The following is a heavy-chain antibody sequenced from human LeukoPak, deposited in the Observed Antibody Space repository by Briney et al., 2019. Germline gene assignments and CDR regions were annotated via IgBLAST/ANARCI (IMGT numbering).Heavy chain of an antibody. D-gene: IGHD3-22*01. Sequence: ASVKVSCKASGYTFTGYDMNWVRQAPGQGLEWMGWINPNSGGTNYAQKFQGRVTMTRDTSISTAYMELSRLRSDDTAVYYCARGCEYYYDSSGYYAAFDIWGQGTMVTVSS. J-gene: IGHJ3*02. CDR1: GYTFTGYD. V-gene: IGHV1-2*02. CDR3: ARGCEYYYDSSGYYAAFDI. CDR2: INPNSGGT.